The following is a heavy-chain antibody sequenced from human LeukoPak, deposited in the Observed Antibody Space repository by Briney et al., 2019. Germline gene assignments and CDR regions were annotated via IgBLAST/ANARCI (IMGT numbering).Heavy chain of an antibody. Sequence: GGSLRLSCAASGFTFSAYSMIWVRQAPGKGLECISYISSSSGTIYYADSVKGRFTISRDNAKNSLYLQMNSLRAEDTAVYYCARDVDGSDYWGQGTLVTVSS. V-gene: IGHV3-48*01. D-gene: IGHD3-9*01. CDR3: ARDVDGSDY. J-gene: IGHJ4*02. CDR1: GFTFSAYS. CDR2: ISSSSGTI.